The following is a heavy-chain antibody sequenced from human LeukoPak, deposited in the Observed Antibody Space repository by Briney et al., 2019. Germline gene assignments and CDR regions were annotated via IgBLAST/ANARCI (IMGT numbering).Heavy chain of an antibody. CDR2: IYTSGST. J-gene: IGHJ3*02. CDR3: ARASSWYVNDAFDI. D-gene: IGHD6-13*01. V-gene: IGHV4-61*02. CDR1: GGSISSGSYY. Sequence: SETLSLTCTVSGGSISSGSYYWSWIRQPAGKGLEWIGRIYTSGSTNYNPSLKSRVTISVDTSKNQFSLKLGSVTAADTAVYYCARASSWYVNDAFDIWGQGTMVTVSS.